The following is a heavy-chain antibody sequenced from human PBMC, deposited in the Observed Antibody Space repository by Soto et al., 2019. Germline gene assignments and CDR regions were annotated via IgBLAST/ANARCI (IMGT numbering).Heavy chain of an antibody. V-gene: IGHV3-23*01. J-gene: IGHJ6*02. CDR3: AKDGSFLDYYYGMDV. D-gene: IGHD5-12*01. CDR1: GFTFSSYA. CDR2: ISGSGGST. Sequence: EVQLLESGGGLVQPGGSLRLSCAASGFTFSSYAMSWVRQAPGKGLEWVSAISGSGGSTYYADSVKGRFTISRDNSKNKLYLQMNSLRAEDTDVYYCAKDGSFLDYYYGMDVWGQGTTVTVSS.